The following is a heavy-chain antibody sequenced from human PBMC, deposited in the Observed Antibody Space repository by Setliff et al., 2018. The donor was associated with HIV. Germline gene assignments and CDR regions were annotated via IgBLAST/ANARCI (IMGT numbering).Heavy chain of an antibody. D-gene: IGHD6-19*01. CDR3: ARDIGSVWHNWFDP. CDR1: GYSFPRNF. CDR2: INAGNGNT. Sequence: GASVKVSCKASGYSFPRNFVHWVRQAPGQRLEWMGWINAGNGNTKYSQKFQGRVTISRDTSASTVYMELNSLRSEDTAIYYCARDIGSVWHNWFDPWGQGTLVTVSS. J-gene: IGHJ5*02. V-gene: IGHV1-3*01.